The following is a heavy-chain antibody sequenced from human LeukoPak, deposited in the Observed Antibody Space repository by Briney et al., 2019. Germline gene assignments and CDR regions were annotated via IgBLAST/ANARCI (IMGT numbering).Heavy chain of an antibody. V-gene: IGHV3-7*01. CDR3: ATTLWATTGNNAFDI. CDR2: IKQDGSEK. J-gene: IGHJ3*02. CDR1: GFTFSSYE. D-gene: IGHD1-1*01. Sequence: GGSLRLSCAASGFTFSSYEMNWVRQAPGKGLEWVANIKQDGSEKYYVDSVKGRFTISRDNAKNSLYVQMNSLRAEDTAVYYCATTLWATTGNNAFDIWGQGTMVTVSS.